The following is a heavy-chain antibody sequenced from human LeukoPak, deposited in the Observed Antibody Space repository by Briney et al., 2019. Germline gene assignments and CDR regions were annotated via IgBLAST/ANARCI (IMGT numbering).Heavy chain of an antibody. CDR3: AKDDWSTMVRGASDY. CDR1: GFTFSSYW. J-gene: IGHJ4*02. Sequence: HPGGSLRLSCAAPGFTFSSYWMNWVRQAPGKGLEWVSAISGSGGSTYYADSVKGRFTISRDNSKNTLYLQMNSLRAEDTAVYYCAKDDWSTMVRGASDYWGQGTLVTVSS. CDR2: ISGSGGST. D-gene: IGHD3-10*01. V-gene: IGHV3-23*01.